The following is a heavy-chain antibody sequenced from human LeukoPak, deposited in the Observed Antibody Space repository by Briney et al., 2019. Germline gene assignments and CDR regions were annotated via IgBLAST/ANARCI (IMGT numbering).Heavy chain of an antibody. Sequence: SETLSLTCTVSGGSISSYYWSWIRQPPGKGLEWIGSIYYSGSTYYNPSLKSRVTISVDTSKNQFSLKLSSVTAADTAVYYCASCKGNVDTAMVRAWGQGTLVTVSS. CDR2: IYYSGST. J-gene: IGHJ5*02. CDR1: GGSISSYY. V-gene: IGHV4-59*12. CDR3: ASCKGNVDTAMVRA. D-gene: IGHD5-18*01.